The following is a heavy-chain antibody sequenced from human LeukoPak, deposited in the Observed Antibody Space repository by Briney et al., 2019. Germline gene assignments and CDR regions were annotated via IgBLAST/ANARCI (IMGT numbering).Heavy chain of an antibody. CDR3: AKDRGDYPPYFDH. V-gene: IGHV3-48*01. Sequence: GGSLRLSCAASGFTFSSYSMNWVRQAPGKGLEWVSYISSSSSTLYYADSVKGRFTISRDNSKNMVYPQMNNLQTEDTSIYYCAKDRGDYPPYFDHWGQGTLVTVSS. J-gene: IGHJ4*02. CDR1: GFTFSSYS. D-gene: IGHD2-21*02. CDR2: ISSSSSTL.